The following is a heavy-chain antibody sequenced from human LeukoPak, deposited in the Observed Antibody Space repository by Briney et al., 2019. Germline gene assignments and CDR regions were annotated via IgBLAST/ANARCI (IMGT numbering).Heavy chain of an antibody. D-gene: IGHD1-26*01. Sequence: GGSLRLSCAATGFTFKGYGMHWVRQPPGKGLEWVSSINWNGGGTDYADSVKGRFTISRDNAKNSLYLQLSSLRPEDTALYYCAKHMRATNTYSFFGLDVWGQGTTVTVSS. CDR2: INWNGGGT. CDR3: AKHMRATNTYSFFGLDV. V-gene: IGHV3-9*01. J-gene: IGHJ6*02. CDR1: GFTFKGYG.